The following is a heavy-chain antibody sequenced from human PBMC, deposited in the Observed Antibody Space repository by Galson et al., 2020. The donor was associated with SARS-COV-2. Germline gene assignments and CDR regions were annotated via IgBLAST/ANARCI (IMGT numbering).Heavy chain of an antibody. CDR2: IYYSGST. J-gene: IGHJ4*02. CDR3: ARGTRDVTMIVMIVTTASYYLDF. V-gene: IGHV4-39*01. CDR1: CGSISSSSYY. Sequence: ASETLSLTRTVSCGSISSSSYYWGWIRQPPGKGLEWIGSIYYSGSTYYNPSLKSRVTISVDTSKNQFSLKLSSVTAADTAVYYCARGTRDVTMIVMIVTTASYYLDFWGQGSLVTVSS. D-gene: IGHD3-22*01.